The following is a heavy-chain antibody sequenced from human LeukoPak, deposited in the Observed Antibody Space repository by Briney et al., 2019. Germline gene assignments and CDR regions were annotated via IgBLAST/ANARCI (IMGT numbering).Heavy chain of an antibody. CDR1: GFTFSSYA. CDR3: ARGDIAAAINWFDP. V-gene: IGHV3-30-3*01. D-gene: IGHD6-13*01. CDR2: ISYDGSNK. J-gene: IGHJ5*02. Sequence: GGSLRLSCAASGFTFSSYAMHWVRQAPGKGLEWVAVISYDGSNKYYADSVKGRFTISRDNSKNTPYLQMNSLRAEDTAVYYCARGDIAAAINWFDPWGQGTLVTVSS.